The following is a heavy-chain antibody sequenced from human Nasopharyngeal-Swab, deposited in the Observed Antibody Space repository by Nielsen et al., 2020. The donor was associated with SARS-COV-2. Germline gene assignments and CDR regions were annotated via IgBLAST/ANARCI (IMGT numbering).Heavy chain of an antibody. Sequence: GVLKISCAASGLTFNNYNFNWVRQAPGKGLEWVSSISSSSSYIYYADSVKGRFTISRDNAKNSLYLQMNSLRAEDTAVYYCARDGLDYDFWSAYFMDVWGQGTTVTVSS. CDR2: ISSSSSYI. CDR3: ARDGLDYDFWSAYFMDV. D-gene: IGHD3-3*01. V-gene: IGHV3-21*01. J-gene: IGHJ6*02. CDR1: GLTFNNYN.